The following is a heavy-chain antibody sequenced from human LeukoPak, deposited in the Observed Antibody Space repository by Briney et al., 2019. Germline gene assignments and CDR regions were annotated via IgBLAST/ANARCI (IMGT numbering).Heavy chain of an antibody. CDR2: IDARSGIT. V-gene: IGHV3-48*04. CDR3: ARNLPAADY. J-gene: IGHJ4*02. Sequence: GGSLRLSCAASGFTFRIFGLNWVRQAPGKGPEWVSYIDARSGITYYADSVQGRFTISRDDARESVFLQMNSLRAEDTAVYYCARNLPAADYWGQGTLVTVPS. CDR1: GFTFRIFG. D-gene: IGHD2-2*01.